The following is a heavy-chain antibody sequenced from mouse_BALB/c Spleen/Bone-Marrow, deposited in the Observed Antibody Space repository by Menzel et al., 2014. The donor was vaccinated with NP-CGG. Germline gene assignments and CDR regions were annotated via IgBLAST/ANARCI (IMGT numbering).Heavy chain of an antibody. V-gene: IGHV5-12*02. CDR1: GFTFSDYY. D-gene: IGHD3-3*01. J-gene: IGHJ4*01. Sequence: EVMLVESGGGLVQPGGSLKLSCATSGFTFSDYYMYWVRQTPEKRLEWIAYISNGGGSTYYPDTVKGRFTISRDNAKNTLYLQMSRLKSEDTAMYYCARGGTYYGMDYWGQGTSVTVSS. CDR2: ISNGGGST. CDR3: ARGGTYYGMDY.